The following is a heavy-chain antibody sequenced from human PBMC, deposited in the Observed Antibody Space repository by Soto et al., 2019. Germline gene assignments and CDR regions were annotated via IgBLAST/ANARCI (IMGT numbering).Heavy chain of an antibody. J-gene: IGHJ6*03. D-gene: IGHD2-2*01. Sequence: ASVKVSCKASGYTFTSYDINWVRQATGQGLEWMGWMNPNSGNTGYAQKFQGRVTMTRNTSISTAYMELSSLRSEDTAVYYCARGEYCSSTSCYGGLYYYYYMDVWGKGTTVTVSS. CDR1: GYTFTSYD. CDR3: ARGEYCSSTSCYGGLYYYYYMDV. CDR2: MNPNSGNT. V-gene: IGHV1-8*01.